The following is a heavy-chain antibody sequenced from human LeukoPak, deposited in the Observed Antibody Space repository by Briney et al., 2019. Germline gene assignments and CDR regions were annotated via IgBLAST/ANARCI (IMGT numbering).Heavy chain of an antibody. Sequence: GASVKVSCKASGYTFTSYYMHWVRQAPGKGLEWVSVIYSGGSTYYADSVKGRFTISRDNSKNTLYLQMNSLRAKDTAVYYCARVHRMVRGVISHFDYWGQGTLVTVSS. V-gene: IGHV3-53*01. D-gene: IGHD3-10*01. CDR2: IYSGGST. CDR1: GYTFTSYY. CDR3: ARVHRMVRGVISHFDY. J-gene: IGHJ4*02.